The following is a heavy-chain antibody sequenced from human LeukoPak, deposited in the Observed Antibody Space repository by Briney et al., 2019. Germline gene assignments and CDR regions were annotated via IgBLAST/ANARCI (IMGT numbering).Heavy chain of an antibody. CDR2: INPNSGGT. Sequence: GASVRVSYTASGYTFTVYYMHWVRHAPGQGLEWMGWINPNSGGTNYAQKFQGRVTMTRDTAISTAYMELSRLRSDDTAVYYCARALRFLSAPYYYYYGMDVWGQGTTVTVSS. CDR1: GYTFTVYY. V-gene: IGHV1-2*02. D-gene: IGHD3-3*01. CDR3: ARALRFLSAPYYYYYGMDV. J-gene: IGHJ6*02.